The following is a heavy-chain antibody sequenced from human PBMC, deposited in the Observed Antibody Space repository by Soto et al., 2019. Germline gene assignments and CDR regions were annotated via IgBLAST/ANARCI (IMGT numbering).Heavy chain of an antibody. D-gene: IGHD3-10*02. CDR3: ARYVSWGYFDS. J-gene: IGHJ4*02. CDR2: LYFSGIT. Sequence: QVQLQESGPGLMKPSETLSLTCSVSGGSVHSGGFYWSWFRQPPGKGLELIGHLYFSGITHHTPSPKSRVTMPPDTAKNQFSRKLSSVTAADTAVYYCARYVSWGYFDSWGQGSVDTVSS. V-gene: IGHV4-61*08. CDR1: GGSVHSGGFY.